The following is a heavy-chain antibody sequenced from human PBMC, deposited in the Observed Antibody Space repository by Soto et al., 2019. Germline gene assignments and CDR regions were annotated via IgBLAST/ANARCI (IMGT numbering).Heavy chain of an antibody. Sequence: VQLVESGGGLIQPGGSLRLSCAASGFTVSNNHMTWVRQAAGKGLELVSFVHGGGSTSYADSVKGRFTISRDNSKNTLSLQMDSLRAEDTAIYYCAGRWTTAASLDYWGRGTLVTVSS. J-gene: IGHJ4*02. V-gene: IGHV3-53*01. CDR3: AGRWTTAASLDY. CDR1: GFTVSNNH. CDR2: VHGGGST. D-gene: IGHD1-1*01.